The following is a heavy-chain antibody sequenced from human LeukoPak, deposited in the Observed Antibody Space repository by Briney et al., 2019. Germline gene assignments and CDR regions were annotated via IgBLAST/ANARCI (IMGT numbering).Heavy chain of an antibody. V-gene: IGHV1-69*06. CDR1: GGTFSSYA. CDR2: IIPIFGTA. CDR3: ARSDGVAVAGTGDY. J-gene: IGHJ4*02. Sequence: SVKVSCKASGGTFSSYAISWVRQAPGQGLEWMGGIIPIFGTANYAQKFQGRVTITADKSTSTAYMELSSLRSEDTAVYYCARSDGVAVAGTGDYWGQGTLVTVSS. D-gene: IGHD6-19*01.